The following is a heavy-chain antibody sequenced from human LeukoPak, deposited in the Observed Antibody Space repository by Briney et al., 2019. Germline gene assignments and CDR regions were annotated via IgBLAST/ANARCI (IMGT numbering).Heavy chain of an antibody. Sequence: PGGSLRLSCAASGFTFSTYSMHWVRQAPGKGLQWVAAISYDGSNKNYADSVKGRFTISRDNSKNTLYLQMNSLRAEDTAVYYCARGLRIAVAGNIDYWGQGTLVTVSS. J-gene: IGHJ4*02. CDR1: GFTFSTYS. CDR3: ARGLRIAVAGNIDY. CDR2: ISYDGSNK. V-gene: IGHV3-30*04. D-gene: IGHD6-19*01.